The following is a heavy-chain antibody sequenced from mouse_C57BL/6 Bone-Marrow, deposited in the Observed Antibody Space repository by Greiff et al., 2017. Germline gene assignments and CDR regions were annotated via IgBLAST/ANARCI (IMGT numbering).Heavy chain of an antibody. V-gene: IGHV14-4*01. D-gene: IGHD2-4*01. J-gene: IGHJ2*01. Sequence: EVQLQESGAELVRPGASVKLSCTASGFNIKDDYMHWVKQRPEQGLEWIGWIDPENGDTEYASKFQGKATITADTSSNTAYLQLSSLTSEDTAVYYCITGDYDYDSYFDYWGQGTTLTVSS. CDR2: IDPENGDT. CDR1: GFNIKDDY. CDR3: ITGDYDYDSYFDY.